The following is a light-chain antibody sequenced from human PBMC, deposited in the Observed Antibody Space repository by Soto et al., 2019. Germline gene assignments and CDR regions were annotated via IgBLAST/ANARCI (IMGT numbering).Light chain of an antibody. CDR2: WAS. Sequence: DIVMTQSPDSLAVSLGERATINCKSSQSVLYSSNTKNYLAWYQQKPGQPPKLLIYWASTRESGVHDRFSGSGSGTDFTLTISSLQAEDVSVYYCQQYYSTPLTFGGGTKVEIK. CDR3: QQYYSTPLT. J-gene: IGKJ4*01. V-gene: IGKV4-1*01. CDR1: QSVLYSSNTKNY.